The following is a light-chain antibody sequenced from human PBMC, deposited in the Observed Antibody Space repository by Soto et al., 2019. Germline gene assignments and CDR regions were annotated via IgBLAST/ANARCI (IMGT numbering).Light chain of an antibody. CDR3: QSYDSSLSGNYV. CDR1: SSNIGAGYD. CDR2: GNS. V-gene: IGLV1-40*01. J-gene: IGLJ1*01. Sequence: QSALTQPPSVSGAPGQRVTISCTGSSSNIGAGYDVHWCQQLPGTAPKLLIYGNSNRPSGVPDRFSGSKSGTSASLAITGLQAEDEADYYYQSYDSSLSGNYVFGTGTKVTVL.